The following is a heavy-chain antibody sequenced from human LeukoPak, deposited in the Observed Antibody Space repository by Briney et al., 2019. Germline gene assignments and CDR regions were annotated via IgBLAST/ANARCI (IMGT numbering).Heavy chain of an antibody. CDR1: GYTFTSYG. CDR2: ISAYNGNT. CDR3: ARVPSPLRYFDWLLSAYFDY. J-gene: IGHJ4*02. D-gene: IGHD3-9*01. Sequence: ASVTVSFKASGYTFTSYGISWVRQAPGQGLEWMGWISAYNGNTNYAQKLQGRVTMTTDTSTSTAYMELRSLRSDDTAVYYCARVPSPLRYFDWLLSAYFDYWGQGTLVTVSS. V-gene: IGHV1-18*01.